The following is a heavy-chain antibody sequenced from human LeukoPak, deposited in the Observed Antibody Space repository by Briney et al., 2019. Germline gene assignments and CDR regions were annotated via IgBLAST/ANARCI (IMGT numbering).Heavy chain of an antibody. D-gene: IGHD2-8*01. CDR3: ARAWVGYCTNGVCYYFDY. CDR1: GGSISSGDYY. CDR2: IYYSGST. J-gene: IGHJ4*02. V-gene: IGHV4-30-4*01. Sequence: KPSQTLSLTCTVSGGSISSGDYYWSWLRQPPGKGLEWIGYIYYSGSTYYNPSLKSRVTISVDTSKNQFSLKLSSVTAADTAVYYCARAWVGYCTNGVCYYFDYWGQGTLVTVSS.